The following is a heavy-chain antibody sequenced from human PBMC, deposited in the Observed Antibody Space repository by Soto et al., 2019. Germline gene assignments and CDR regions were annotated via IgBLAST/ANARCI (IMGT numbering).Heavy chain of an antibody. J-gene: IGHJ6*03. CDR3: AKLPYYDFWSGYSPKRGYYYMDV. CDR2: IYSGGST. Sequence: PGGSLRLSCAASGFTFSSYAMSWVRQAPGKGLEWVSVIYSGGSTYYADSVKGRFTISRHNSKNTLYLQMNSLRAEDTAVYYCAKLPYYDFWSGYSPKRGYYYMDVWGKGTTVTVSS. D-gene: IGHD3-3*01. V-gene: IGHV3-23*03. CDR1: GFTFSSYA.